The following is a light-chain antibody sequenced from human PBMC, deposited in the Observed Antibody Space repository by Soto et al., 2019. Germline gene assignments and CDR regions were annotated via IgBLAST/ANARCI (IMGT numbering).Light chain of an antibody. Sequence: QSALTQPRSVSGSPGQSVTISCTGTSSDVGGFKYVSWYQQHPGKAPKLIIFDASKRPSGVPDRFSGSKSGYTASLTISALQGEDEADYYCCSYAANYVRFGGGPKLTVL. J-gene: IGLJ2*01. V-gene: IGLV2-11*01. CDR3: CSYAANYVR. CDR1: SSDVGGFKY. CDR2: DAS.